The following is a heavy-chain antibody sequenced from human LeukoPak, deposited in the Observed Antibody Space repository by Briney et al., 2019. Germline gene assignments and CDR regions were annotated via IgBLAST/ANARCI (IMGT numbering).Heavy chain of an antibody. D-gene: IGHD6-19*01. J-gene: IGHJ6*03. Sequence: PGGSLRLSCAASGFTFSSYAMSWVRQAPGKGLEWVSSISGSGGSTYYADSVKGRFTISRDNSKNTLYLQMNSLRAEDTAVYYCAKGARGSGWSYYYYYYMDVWXXGTTVTVSS. CDR3: AKGARGSGWSYYYYYYMDV. CDR1: GFTFSSYA. V-gene: IGHV3-23*01. CDR2: ISGSGGST.